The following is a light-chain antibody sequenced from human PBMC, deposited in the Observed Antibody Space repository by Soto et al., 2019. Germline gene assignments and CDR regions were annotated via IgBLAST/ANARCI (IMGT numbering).Light chain of an antibody. CDR2: QDT. CDR3: QAWDSSTAV. Sequence: SYELTHPPSASVSPGQTASITCAGVKLGDKYVSWYLQKPGQSPVLVISQDTKRPSGIPERFSGSNSGNTATLTISGTQALDEADYYCQAWDSSTAVFGGGTKLTVL. CDR1: KLGDKY. J-gene: IGLJ2*01. V-gene: IGLV3-1*01.